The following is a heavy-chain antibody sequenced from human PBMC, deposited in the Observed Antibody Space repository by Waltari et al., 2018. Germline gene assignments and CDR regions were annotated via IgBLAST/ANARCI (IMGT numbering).Heavy chain of an antibody. CDR2: IYHSGST. J-gene: IGHJ4*02. D-gene: IGHD6-19*01. Sequence: QVQLQESGPGLVKPSETLSLTCALSGYSISSGYYWRWSRQPPGKGLEWIGSIYHSGSTYYNPSLKSRVTISVDTSKNQFSLKLSSVTAADTAVYYCAAIAVAGTGDYWGQGTLVTVSS. CDR3: AAIAVAGTGDY. CDR1: GYSISSGYY. V-gene: IGHV4-38-2*01.